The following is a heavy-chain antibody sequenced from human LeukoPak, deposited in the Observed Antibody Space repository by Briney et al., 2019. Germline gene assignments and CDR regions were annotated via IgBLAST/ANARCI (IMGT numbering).Heavy chain of an antibody. CDR2: ISYDGSNK. J-gene: IGHJ4*02. CDR3: AKGIEMYYYDSSGYKDYFDY. D-gene: IGHD3-22*01. V-gene: IGHV3-30*18. Sequence: GGSLRLSCEASGFTFSSYWMSWVRQAPGKGLEWVAVISYDGSNKYYADSVKGRFTISRDNSKNTLYLQMNSLRAEDTAVYYCAKGIEMYYYDSSGYKDYFDYWGQGTLVTVSS. CDR1: GFTFSSYW.